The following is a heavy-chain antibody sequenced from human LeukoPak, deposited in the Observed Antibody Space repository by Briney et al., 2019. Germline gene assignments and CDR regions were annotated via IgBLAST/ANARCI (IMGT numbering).Heavy chain of an antibody. J-gene: IGHJ4*02. CDR3: ARAQKSWFPFDY. CDR2: IYPGGSEI. Sequence: GESLKISCKASGYSFTRDWIGWVRQMPGKGLEWMGLIYPGGSEIRYSPSFHGQVTSSVDKSITTAYLQWSSLKASDTAMYYCARAQKSWFPFDYWGQGTPVTVSS. D-gene: IGHD6-13*01. V-gene: IGHV5-51*01. CDR1: GYSFTRDW.